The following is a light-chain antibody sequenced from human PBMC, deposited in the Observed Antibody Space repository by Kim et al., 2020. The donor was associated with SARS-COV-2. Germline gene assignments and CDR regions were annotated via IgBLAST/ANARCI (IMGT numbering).Light chain of an antibody. J-gene: IGLJ3*02. CDR3: AAWDDTLSGWV. CDR1: ISNIRNNY. CDR2: RND. Sequence: QRVTISCSGRISNIRNNYAHWFQQLPGMAPKLLLYRNDQRPSGVPDRFSGSKSGTSASLAISGLRSEDEADYYCAAWDDTLSGWVFGGGTQLTVL. V-gene: IGLV1-47*01.